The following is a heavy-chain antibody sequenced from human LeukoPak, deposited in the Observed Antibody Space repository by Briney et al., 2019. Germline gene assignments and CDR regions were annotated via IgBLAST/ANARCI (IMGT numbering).Heavy chain of an antibody. Sequence: RSGGSLRLSCVVSGFIFSSYSMNWVRQAPGKGLEWISYISSSSTTIYYADSVKGRFTISRDNAKNSLYLQMNSLRDEDTAVYYCASDLYFWGQGTLVTVSS. V-gene: IGHV3-48*02. D-gene: IGHD2-15*01. CDR1: GFIFSSYS. CDR3: ASDLYF. J-gene: IGHJ4*02. CDR2: ISSSSTTI.